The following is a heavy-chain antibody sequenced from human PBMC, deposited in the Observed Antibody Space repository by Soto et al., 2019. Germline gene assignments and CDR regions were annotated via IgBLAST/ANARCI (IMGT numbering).Heavy chain of an antibody. V-gene: IGHV4-39*01. J-gene: IGHJ5*02. D-gene: IGHD3-3*02. Sequence: PSDTLSLTCTVSGDSIISIDFYWGWVRQPPGKGLEWIGSIFYLGSSYYNPSLKSRVTMSVDTSKNQFSLRLRSVTAADTALYFCARHSLALRKNNWFDPWGQGIMVTVSS. CDR3: ARHSLALRKNNWFDP. CDR2: IFYLGSS. CDR1: GDSIISIDFY.